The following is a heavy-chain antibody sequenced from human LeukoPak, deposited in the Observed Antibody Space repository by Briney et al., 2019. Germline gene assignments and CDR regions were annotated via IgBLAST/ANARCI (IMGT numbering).Heavy chain of an antibody. V-gene: IGHV4-34*01. CDR1: GGSFSGYY. D-gene: IGHD4-23*01. CDR2: INHSGST. CDR3: ARVPVVTPGYFDY. Sequence: PSETLSLTCAVYGGSFSGYYWSWIRQPPGEGLEWIGEINHSGSTNYNPSLKSRVTISVDTSKNQFSLKLSSVTAADTAVYYCARVPVVTPGYFDYWGQGTLVTVSS. J-gene: IGHJ4*02.